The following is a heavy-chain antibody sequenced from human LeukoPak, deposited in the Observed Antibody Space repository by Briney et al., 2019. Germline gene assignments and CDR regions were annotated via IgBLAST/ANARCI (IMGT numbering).Heavy chain of an antibody. CDR1: GGSISSSNW. V-gene: IGHV4-4*02. CDR3: GKDGGEMATISA. D-gene: IGHD5-24*01. J-gene: IGHJ4*02. Sequence: SETLSLTCAVSGGSISSSNWWSWVRQPPGKGLEWIGEIYRSGSTNYNPSLKSRVTISVDKSKNQFSLKLSSVTAADTAVYYCGKDGGEMATISAWGQGTLVTVSS. CDR2: IYRSGST.